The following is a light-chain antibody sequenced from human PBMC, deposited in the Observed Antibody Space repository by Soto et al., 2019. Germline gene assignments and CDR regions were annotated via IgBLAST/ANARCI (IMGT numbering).Light chain of an antibody. CDR3: QQSFISRT. J-gene: IGKJ1*01. CDR2: GAS. CDR1: QSVGVTY. Sequence: EIVLTQSPGTLSLSPGERATLSCRASQSVGVTYLAWYQQKPGQAPRLLIYGASNRATGIPDRFTGSGSGTDVTLTISRLESEDFAVYYCQQSFISRTFGHGTKVEIK. V-gene: IGKV3-20*01.